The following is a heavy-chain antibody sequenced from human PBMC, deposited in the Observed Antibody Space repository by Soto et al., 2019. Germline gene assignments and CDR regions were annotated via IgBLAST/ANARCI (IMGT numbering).Heavy chain of an antibody. V-gene: IGHV3-30*18. J-gene: IGHJ4*02. D-gene: IGHD3-16*01. CDR1: GFTFSSYG. CDR3: AKDRRLRATEFDY. CDR2: MSYDGSNK. Sequence: QVQLVESGGGVVQPGRSLRLSCAASGFTFSSYGMHWVRQAPGKGLEWVAVMSYDGSNKYYADSVKGRFTISRDNSKNTLYLQMNSLRAEDTAVYYCAKDRRLRATEFDYWGQGTLVTVSS.